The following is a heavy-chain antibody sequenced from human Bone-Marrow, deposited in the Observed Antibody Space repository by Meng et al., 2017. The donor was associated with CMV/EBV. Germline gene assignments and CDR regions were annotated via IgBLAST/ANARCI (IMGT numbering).Heavy chain of an antibody. V-gene: IGHV4-34*01. CDR1: GRSFGGYF. CDR3: ARAIVDSSSWTNWFDP. Sequence: YGRSFGGYFWRGSLRPPGKGLGRMRENNDSGSTNYDAALNGRVTISIDTSKNHFSLKLSSVTAADTAVYYCARAIVDSSSWTNWFDPWGQGTLVTVSS. D-gene: IGHD6-13*01. CDR2: NNDSGST. J-gene: IGHJ5*02.